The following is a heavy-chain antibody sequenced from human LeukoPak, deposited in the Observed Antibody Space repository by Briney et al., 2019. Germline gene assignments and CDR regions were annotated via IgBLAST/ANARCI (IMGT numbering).Heavy chain of an antibody. CDR2: IYYSGST. Sequence: PSETLSLTCTVSGGSISSYYWSWIRQPPGKGLEWIGYIYYSGSTNYNPSLKSRVTISVDTSKNQFSLKLSSVTAADTAVYYCASTLYSGSYSYFDYWGQGTLSPSPQ. J-gene: IGHJ4*02. D-gene: IGHD1-26*01. CDR1: GGSISSYY. V-gene: IGHV4-59*01. CDR3: ASTLYSGSYSYFDY.